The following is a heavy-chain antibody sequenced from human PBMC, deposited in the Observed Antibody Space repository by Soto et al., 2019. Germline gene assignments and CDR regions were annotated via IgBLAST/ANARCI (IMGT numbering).Heavy chain of an antibody. D-gene: IGHD3-22*01. CDR2: ISGSGSTI. CDR1: GFTFSSYA. J-gene: IGHJ4*02. V-gene: IGHV3-23*01. Sequence: GGSLRLSCAASGFTFSSYAVSWVRQSPGNGPEWISSISGSGSTIYYADSVKCRFTISRDNSKNTLYLQMSSLRAEDTAVYYCAKVFYYYDSSGYYYFDYWGQGTLVTVSS. CDR3: AKVFYYYDSSGYYYFDY.